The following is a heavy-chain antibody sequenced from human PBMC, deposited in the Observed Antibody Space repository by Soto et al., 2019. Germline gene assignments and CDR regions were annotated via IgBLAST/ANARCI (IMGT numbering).Heavy chain of an antibody. CDR3: ARDKYYDFWSGYWVTYGMDV. J-gene: IGHJ6*02. D-gene: IGHD3-3*01. CDR1: GGTFSSYA. V-gene: IGHV1-69*13. Sequence: AASVKVSCKASGGTFSSYAISWVRQAPGQGLEWMGGIIPIFGTANYAQKFQGRVTITADESTSTAYMELSSLRSEDTAVYYCARDKYYDFWSGYWVTYGMDVWGQGTTVTVSS. CDR2: IIPIFGTA.